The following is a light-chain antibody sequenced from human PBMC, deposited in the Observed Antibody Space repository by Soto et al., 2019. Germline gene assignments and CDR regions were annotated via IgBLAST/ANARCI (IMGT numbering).Light chain of an antibody. CDR1: QSISSY. V-gene: IGKV1-27*01. CDR2: AAS. CDR3: QKYNSAPLT. J-gene: IGKJ4*01. Sequence: DIQMTQSPSSLSASVGDRVTITCRASQSISSYLNWYQQKPGKAPKLLIYAASTLQSGVPSRFSGSGSGTDFTLTISSLQPEDVATYSCQKYNSAPLTFGGGTEVEIK.